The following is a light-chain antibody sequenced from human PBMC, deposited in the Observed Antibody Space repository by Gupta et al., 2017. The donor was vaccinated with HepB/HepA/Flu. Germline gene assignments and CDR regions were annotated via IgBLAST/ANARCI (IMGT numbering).Light chain of an antibody. V-gene: IGKV1-33*01. J-gene: IGKJ4*01. Sequence: IEMIQSPSSLSAPIGDRVTITCRASQDVNIYINWYQEKSGKAPKLLICDAYKVEKRVPSRLSGGVSGRVFTLTIGSLQPKDIATYYCPQYERLPTFGGGTRVAIK. CDR3: PQYERLPT. CDR2: DAY. CDR1: QDVNIY.